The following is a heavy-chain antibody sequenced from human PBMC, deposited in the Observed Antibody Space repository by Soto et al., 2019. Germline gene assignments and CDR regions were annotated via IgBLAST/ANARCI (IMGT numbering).Heavy chain of an antibody. CDR2: ISAYNGDT. Sequence: QVQLVQSGAEVKKPGASVKVSCKASGYTFTSYGISWVRQAPGQGLEWMGWISAYNGDTDYAHNLQGRVTLTTDTSTTTAYMELRSLRSDDTAVYYCASGASRLPGFYWDQGTLVTVSS. CDR3: ASGASRLPGFY. V-gene: IGHV1-18*01. CDR1: GYTFTSYG. J-gene: IGHJ4*02. D-gene: IGHD2-2*01.